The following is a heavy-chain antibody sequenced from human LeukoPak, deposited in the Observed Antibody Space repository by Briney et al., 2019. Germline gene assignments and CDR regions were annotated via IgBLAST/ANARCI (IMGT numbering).Heavy chain of an antibody. J-gene: IGHJ4*02. V-gene: IGHV4-39*01. D-gene: IGHD5-18*01. CDR1: GGSISSSSYY. Sequence: PSETLSLTCTVSGGSISSSSYYWGWIRQPPGKGLEWIGSIYYSGSTYYNPSLKSRVTISVDTSKNQFSLRLSSVTAADTAVYYCARGGIKQLRRPFDYWGQGTLVTVSS. CDR3: ARGGIKQLRRPFDY. CDR2: IYYSGST.